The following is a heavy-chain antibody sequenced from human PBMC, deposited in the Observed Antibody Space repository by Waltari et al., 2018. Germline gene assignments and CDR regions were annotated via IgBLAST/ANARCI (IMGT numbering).Heavy chain of an antibody. CDR1: GGSIGTYY. Sequence: QVQLQESGPGLVKPSETLSLTCTVSGGSIGTYYWSWIRQPPGKGLQWIGLVSDSGSTNYTPPLKSRVTISVDTSRTQISLKLTSVTAADTAIYFCAGGSGWLTDSWGQGTLVTVSS. D-gene: IGHD6-19*01. J-gene: IGHJ4*02. CDR2: VSDSGST. V-gene: IGHV4-59*01. CDR3: AGGSGWLTDS.